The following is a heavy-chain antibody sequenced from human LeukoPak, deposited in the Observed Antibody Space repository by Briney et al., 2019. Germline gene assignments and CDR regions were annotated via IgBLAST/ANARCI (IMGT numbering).Heavy chain of an antibody. V-gene: IGHV4-59*06. CDR3: ARRGGDV. D-gene: IGHD3-10*01. Sequence: PSETLSLTCTVSGGSISSYYWSWIRQPPGKGLEWIGYIYYSGSTYYNPSLKSRVTISVDTSKNQFSLKLSSVTAADTAVYYCARRGGDVWGQGTLVTVSS. J-gene: IGHJ4*02. CDR1: GGSISSYY. CDR2: IYYSGST.